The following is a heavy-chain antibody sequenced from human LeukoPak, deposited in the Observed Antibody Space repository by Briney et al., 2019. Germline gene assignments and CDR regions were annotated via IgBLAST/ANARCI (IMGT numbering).Heavy chain of an antibody. V-gene: IGHV4-59*12. J-gene: IGHJ4*02. CDR2: IYYSGST. CDR1: GGSFSGYY. D-gene: IGHD1-26*01. Sequence: SETLSLTCAVYGGSFSGYYWTWIRQPPGKGLEWIGYIYYSGSTNYNPSLKSRVTISVDTSKNQFSLKLTSVTAADTAVYYCARGVNSGYFDYCGQGTLVTVSS. CDR3: ARGVNSGYFDY.